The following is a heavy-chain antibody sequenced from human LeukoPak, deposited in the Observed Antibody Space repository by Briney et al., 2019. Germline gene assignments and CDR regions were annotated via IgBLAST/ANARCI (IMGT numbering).Heavy chain of an antibody. Sequence: SETLSLTCTVSGGSISSYYWSWIRQPAGKGLEWIGRIYTSGSTNYNPSLKSRVTISVDTSKNQFSLKLSSVTAADTAVFYCARVEEGYGSGRRENYYYYYMDVWGKGTTVTISS. D-gene: IGHD3-10*01. CDR2: IYTSGST. CDR1: GGSISSYY. V-gene: IGHV4-4*07. J-gene: IGHJ6*03. CDR3: ARVEEGYGSGRRENYYYYYMDV.